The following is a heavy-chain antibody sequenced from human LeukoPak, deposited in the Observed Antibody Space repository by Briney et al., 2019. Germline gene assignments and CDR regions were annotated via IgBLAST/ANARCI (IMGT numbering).Heavy chain of an antibody. CDR1: GFIFSSYA. CDR3: AKDRRFGEYHDY. J-gene: IGHJ4*02. CDR2: ISGSGGST. Sequence: GGSLRLSCTTSGFIFSSYAMSWVRQAPGKGLEWVSAISGSGGSTYYADSVKGRFTISRDNSKNTLYLQMNSLRAEDTAVYYCAKDRRFGEYHDYWGQGTLVTVSS. V-gene: IGHV3-23*01. D-gene: IGHD3-10*01.